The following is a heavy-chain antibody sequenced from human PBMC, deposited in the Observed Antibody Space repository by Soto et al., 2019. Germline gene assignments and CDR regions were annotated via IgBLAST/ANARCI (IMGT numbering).Heavy chain of an antibody. CDR3: ARDPSDTMVRGVPYYFDY. CDR2: ISSSSSYI. J-gene: IGHJ4*02. Sequence: GGSLRLSCAASGFTFSSYSMNWVRQAPGKGLEWVSSISSSSSYIYYADSVKGRFTISRDNAKNSLYLQMNSLRAEDTAVYYCARDPSDTMVRGVPYYFDYWGQGTLVTVSS. V-gene: IGHV3-21*01. D-gene: IGHD3-10*01. CDR1: GFTFSSYS.